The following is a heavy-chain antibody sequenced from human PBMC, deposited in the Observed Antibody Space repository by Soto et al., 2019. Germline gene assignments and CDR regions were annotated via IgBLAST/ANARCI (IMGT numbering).Heavy chain of an antibody. J-gene: IGHJ4*02. V-gene: IGHV1-45*02. CDR1: GNTFTYRY. Sequence: QMQLVQSGAGVKKTGSTVTVSCKALGNTFTYRYLHWVRQAPGQALEWMGWITPFSGDVHYAQKFQERATITRDRSINTAYMRMSSLTSEDTAMYYCAIGGAGSGPFTWELPDHWGQRTLVTVSS. CDR3: AIGGAGSGPFTWELPDH. CDR2: ITPFSGDV. D-gene: IGHD1-26*01.